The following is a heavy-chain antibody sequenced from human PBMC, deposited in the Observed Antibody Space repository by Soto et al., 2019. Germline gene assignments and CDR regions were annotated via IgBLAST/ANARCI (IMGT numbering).Heavy chain of an antibody. V-gene: IGHV4-31*03. Sequence: SETLSLTCTVSGDSIRSGAYYWGWIRQHPGKGLEWIGYVHYSGSTYYNPSLKSRVTISVDTSKNQFSLKLSSVTAADTAVYYCARAGYYDYVWGSYRADAFDIWGQGTMVTVSS. CDR3: ARAGYYDYVWGSYRADAFDI. D-gene: IGHD3-16*02. J-gene: IGHJ3*02. CDR1: GDSIRSGAYY. CDR2: VHYSGST.